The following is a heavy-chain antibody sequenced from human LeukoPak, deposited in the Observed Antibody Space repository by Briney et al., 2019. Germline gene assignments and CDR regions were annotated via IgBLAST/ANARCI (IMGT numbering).Heavy chain of an antibody. V-gene: IGHV3-30*02. Sequence: PGGSLRLSCAASGFTFSSYGMHWVRQARGKGLEWVEFMRYDGSNKYYADSVKGRFTISRDNSKNSLYLQMNSLRAEDTAVYYCAKVRYCSGVNCYPDDNWGQGTLVTVSS. J-gene: IGHJ4*02. CDR2: MRYDGSNK. CDR1: GFTFSSYG. CDR3: AKVRYCSGVNCYPDDN. D-gene: IGHD2-15*01.